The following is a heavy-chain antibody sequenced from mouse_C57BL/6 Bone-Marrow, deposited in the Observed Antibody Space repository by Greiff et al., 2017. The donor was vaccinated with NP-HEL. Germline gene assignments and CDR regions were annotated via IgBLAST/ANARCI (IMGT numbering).Heavy chain of an antibody. V-gene: IGHV2-2*01. CDR2: IWSGGST. J-gene: IGHJ3*01. CDR3: ARNWYGGFAY. D-gene: IGHD1-1*02. Sequence: VKLMESGPGLVQPSQSLSITCTVSGFSLTSYGVHWVRQSPGKGLEWLGVIWSGGSTDYNAAFISRLSISKDNSKSQVFFKMNSLQADDTAIYYCARNWYGGFAYWGQGTLVTVSA. CDR1: GFSLTSYG.